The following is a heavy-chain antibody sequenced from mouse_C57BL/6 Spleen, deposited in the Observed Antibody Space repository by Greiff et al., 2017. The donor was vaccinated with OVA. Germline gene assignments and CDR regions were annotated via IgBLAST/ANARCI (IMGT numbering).Heavy chain of an antibody. V-gene: IGHV1-75*01. D-gene: IGHD1-1*01. CDR3: ARSHYYGSSYDWYFDV. CDR2: IFPGSGST. J-gene: IGHJ1*03. Sequence: QVQLQQSGPELVKPGASVKISCKASGYTFTDYYINWVKQRPGQGLEWIGWIFPGSGSTYYNEKFKGKATLTVDKSSSTAYMLLSSLTSEDSAVYFCARSHYYGSSYDWYFDVWGTGTTVTVSS. CDR1: GYTFTDYY.